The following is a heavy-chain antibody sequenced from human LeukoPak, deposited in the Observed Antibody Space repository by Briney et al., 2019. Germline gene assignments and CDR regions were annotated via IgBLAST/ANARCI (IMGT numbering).Heavy chain of an antibody. CDR3: ARGYYDSSGYYYY. V-gene: IGHV1-69*13. CDR1: EGNFSSYA. CDR2: IIPIFGTA. Sequence: ASVKVSCKSSEGNFSSYAIIWVRQDPGQGLEWMGGIIPIFGTANYAQKFQGRVTITADESTSTAYMELSSLRSEDTAVYYCARGYYDSSGYYYYWGQGTLVTVSS. D-gene: IGHD3-22*01. J-gene: IGHJ4*02.